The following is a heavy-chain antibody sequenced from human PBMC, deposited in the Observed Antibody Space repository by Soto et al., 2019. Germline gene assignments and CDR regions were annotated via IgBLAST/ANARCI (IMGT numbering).Heavy chain of an antibody. Sequence: SETLSLTCTVSGCSISSGGYYWSWIRQHPGKGLEWIGYIYYSGSTYYNPSLKSRVTISVDTSKNQFSLQLSSMSAADTAVYYCTRGPSGDKVDYWDQGTLVTVSS. D-gene: IGHD7-27*01. V-gene: IGHV4-31*03. CDR3: TRGPSGDKVDY. CDR1: GCSISSGGYY. J-gene: IGHJ4*02. CDR2: IYYSGST.